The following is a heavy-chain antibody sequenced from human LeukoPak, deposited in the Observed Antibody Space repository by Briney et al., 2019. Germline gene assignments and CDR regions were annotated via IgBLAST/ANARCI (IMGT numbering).Heavy chain of an antibody. D-gene: IGHD3-3*02. CDR2: INPSGGST. V-gene: IGHV1-46*01. CDR1: GYTFTSYY. J-gene: IGHJ5*02. CDR3: ARAPSFRFDP. Sequence: ASVKVSRKASGYTFTSYYMHWVRQAPGQGLEWMGIINPSGGSTGYAQKFQGRVTMTRDTSTSTVYMELSSLRSEDTAVYYCARAPSFRFDPWGQGTLVTVSS.